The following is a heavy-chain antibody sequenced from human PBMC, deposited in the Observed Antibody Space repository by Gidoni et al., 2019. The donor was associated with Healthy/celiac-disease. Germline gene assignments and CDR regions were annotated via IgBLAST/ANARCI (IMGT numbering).Heavy chain of an antibody. J-gene: IGHJ6*04. D-gene: IGHD6-6*01. Sequence: EWFGRIRSKANSYATAYAASVKGRFTISRDDSKNTAYLQMNSLKTEDTAVYYCTRPLVQLVRGSFYYYYGMDVWGKGTTVTVSS. V-gene: IGHV3-73*01. CDR3: TRPLVQLVRGSFYYYYGMDV. CDR2: IRSKANSYAT.